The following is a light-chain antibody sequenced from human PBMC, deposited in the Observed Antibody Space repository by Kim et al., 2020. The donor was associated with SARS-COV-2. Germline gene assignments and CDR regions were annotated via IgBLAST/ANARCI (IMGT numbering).Light chain of an antibody. Sequence: LSPGERATLSCRASQSVSSSSLAWYQQKPGQAPRLLIYGASSSAIGIPDRFSGSGSGTDFTLTINRLEPEDLVVYYCQQYSSSPGTFGQGTKLEI. CDR3: QQYSSSPGT. CDR1: QSVSSSS. CDR2: GAS. J-gene: IGKJ2*01. V-gene: IGKV3-20*01.